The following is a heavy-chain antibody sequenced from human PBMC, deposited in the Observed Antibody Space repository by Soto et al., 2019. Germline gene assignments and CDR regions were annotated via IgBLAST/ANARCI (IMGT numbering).Heavy chain of an antibody. D-gene: IGHD5-18*01. V-gene: IGHV1-69*13. CDR1: GGTFSSYA. J-gene: IGHJ3*02. CDR2: IIPIFGTA. CDR3: ASRIQLWFYAFDI. Sequence: SVKVSCKASGGTFSSYAISWVRQAPGQGLEWMGGIIPIFGTANYAQKFQGRVTITADESTSTAYMELSSLRSEDTAVYYCASRIQLWFYAFDIWGQGTMVTVSS.